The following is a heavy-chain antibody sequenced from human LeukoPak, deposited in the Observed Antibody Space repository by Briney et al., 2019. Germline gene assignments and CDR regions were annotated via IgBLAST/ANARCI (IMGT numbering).Heavy chain of an antibody. D-gene: IGHD3-10*01. CDR3: AREDTMVRGVNPAFDI. J-gene: IGHJ3*02. V-gene: IGHV4-34*01. Sequence: NHSGSTNYHPSLKRRVTISVDKSKKKFALRMSSVTAADTAVYYCAREDTMVRGVNPAFDIWGQGTMVTVSS. CDR2: NHSGST.